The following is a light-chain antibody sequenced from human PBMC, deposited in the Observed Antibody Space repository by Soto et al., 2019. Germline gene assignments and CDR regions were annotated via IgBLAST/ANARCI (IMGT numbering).Light chain of an antibody. V-gene: IGLV1-40*01. CDR1: SSNIGAGHD. CDR3: LSFDSSRSVV. J-gene: IGLJ2*01. Sequence: QSVLTQPPSVSRAPGQRVTISCTGSSSNIGAGHDVHWYQQLPGRAPKLLIYGNTNRPSWVPDRFSGSKSGTSASLAITGLQAEDEADYYLLSFDSSRSVVFGGGTKLTVL. CDR2: GNT.